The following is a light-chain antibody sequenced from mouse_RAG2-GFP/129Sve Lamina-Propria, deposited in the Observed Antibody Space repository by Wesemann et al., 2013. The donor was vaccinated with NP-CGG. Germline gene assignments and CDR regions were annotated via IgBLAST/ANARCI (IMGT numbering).Light chain of an antibody. Sequence: DIQMTQSPASLSASVGETVTITCGASENIYSYLAWYQQKQGKSPQLLVYNAKTLAEGVPSRFSGSGSGTQFSLKINSLQPEDFGSYYCQHHYGTPLTFGAGTKLELK. CDR3: QHHYGTPLT. J-gene: IGKJ5*01. CDR1: ENIYSY. V-gene: IGKV12-44*01. CDR2: NAK.